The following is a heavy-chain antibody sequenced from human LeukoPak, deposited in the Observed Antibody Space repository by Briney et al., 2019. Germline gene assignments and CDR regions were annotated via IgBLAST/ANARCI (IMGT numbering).Heavy chain of an antibody. CDR1: GFTFSSYS. CDR3: ARMDGSYSQNYFDY. V-gene: IGHV3-21*01. Sequence: GGSLRLSCAASGFTFSSYSLNWVRQAPGKGLEWGSSISSSSSYIYYADSVKGRFTIPRDNAKNSLYLQMNSLRAEDTAVYYCARMDGSYSQNYFDYWGQGTLVTVSS. J-gene: IGHJ4*02. D-gene: IGHD1-26*01. CDR2: ISSSSSYI.